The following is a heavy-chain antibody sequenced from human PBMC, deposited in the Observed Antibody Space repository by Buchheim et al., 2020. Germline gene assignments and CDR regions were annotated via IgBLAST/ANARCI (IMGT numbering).Heavy chain of an antibody. Sequence: EVQLVQSGAEVRKPGESLRISCQTSGYRFNSQWINWVRQMPGKGLEWMGRIDPRDSTSNYSPSFQGHVVFSSDESTSTVYLQWTSLEASDTAIYYCARGRRPQVRRPIDWLTVYNWFDIWGQGT. J-gene: IGHJ5*02. CDR1: GYRFNSQW. D-gene: IGHD3-9*01. CDR3: ARGRRPQVRRPIDWLTVYNWFDI. CDR2: IDPRDSTS. V-gene: IGHV5-10-1*01.